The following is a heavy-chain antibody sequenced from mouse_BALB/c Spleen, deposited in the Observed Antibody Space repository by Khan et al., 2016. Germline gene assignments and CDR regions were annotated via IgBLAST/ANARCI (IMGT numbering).Heavy chain of an antibody. CDR3: ARVITTATFDY. Sequence: QVQLKESGAELMKPGASVKISCKATGYTFSSYWIEWVKQRPGHGLEWIGEIFPGSGTTNYNEKFKGKATFTADPSSNTAYLQLSSLTSEDSAFYYCARVITTATFDYWGQGTTLTVSS. V-gene: IGHV1-9*01. CDR1: GYTFSSYW. CDR2: IFPGSGTT. D-gene: IGHD1-2*01. J-gene: IGHJ2*01.